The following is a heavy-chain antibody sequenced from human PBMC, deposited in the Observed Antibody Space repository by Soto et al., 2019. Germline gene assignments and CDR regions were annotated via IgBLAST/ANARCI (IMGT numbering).Heavy chain of an antibody. CDR2: INSDGSST. CDR1: GFTFSSYW. CDR3: ASWMGGYCSGGSCDGGYY. Sequence: GGSLRLSCAASGFTFSSYWMHWVRQAPGKGLVWVSRINSDGSSTSYADSVKGRFTISRDNAKNTLYLQMNSLRAEDTAVYYCASWMGGYCSGGSCDGGYYWGQGTLVTVSS. J-gene: IGHJ4*02. D-gene: IGHD2-15*01. V-gene: IGHV3-74*01.